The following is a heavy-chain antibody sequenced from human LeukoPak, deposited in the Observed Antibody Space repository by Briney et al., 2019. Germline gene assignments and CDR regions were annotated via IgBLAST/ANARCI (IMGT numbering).Heavy chain of an antibody. CDR3: ASGYCYDSSGYYWPKVDAFDI. V-gene: IGHV3-21*04. J-gene: IGHJ3*02. CDR2: ISSSSSYI. Sequence: GGSLRLSCAASGFTFSSYSMNWVRQAPGKGLEWVSSISSSSSYIYYADSVKGRFTISRDNAKNSLYLQMNSLRAEDTAVYYCASGYCYDSSGYYWPKVDAFDIWGQGTMVTVSS. D-gene: IGHD3-22*01. CDR1: GFTFSSYS.